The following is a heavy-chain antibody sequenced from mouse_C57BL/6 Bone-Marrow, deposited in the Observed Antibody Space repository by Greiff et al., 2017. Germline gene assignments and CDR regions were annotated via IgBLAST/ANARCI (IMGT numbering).Heavy chain of an antibody. D-gene: IGHD2-4*01. J-gene: IGHJ2*01. Sequence: EVQLQESGGGLVKPGGSLKLSCAASGFTFSSYAMSWVRQTPEKRLEWVATISDGGSYTYYPDNVKGRFTISRDNAKNNLYLQMSHLKSEDTAMYYCAREGYDYDGGHFDYWGQGTTLTVSS. V-gene: IGHV5-4*01. CDR2: ISDGGSYT. CDR3: AREGYDYDGGHFDY. CDR1: GFTFSSYA.